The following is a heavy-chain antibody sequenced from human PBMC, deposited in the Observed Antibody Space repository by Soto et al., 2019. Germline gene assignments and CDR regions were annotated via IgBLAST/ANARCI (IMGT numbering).Heavy chain of an antibody. D-gene: IGHD2-21*02. J-gene: IGHJ4*02. V-gene: IGHV1-69*12. CDR2: IIPVFATT. Sequence: VLLVQSGAEVKKPGSSVRVSCKASGGTFSRAVMTWLRQAPGQGLEWMGEIIPVFATTNYAQSFQGRVKFTVDESTRTVFMEWSGLRYEDTAMYYCARDLSTQGLDSWGQGTRVTVSS. CDR3: ARDLSTQGLDS. CDR1: GGTFSRAV.